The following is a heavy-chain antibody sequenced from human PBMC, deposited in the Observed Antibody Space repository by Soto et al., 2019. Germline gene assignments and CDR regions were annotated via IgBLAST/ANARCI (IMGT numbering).Heavy chain of an antibody. Sequence: SETLSLTCTVSGGSISSSSYYWGWIRQPPGKGLEWIGSIYYSGSTNYNPSLKSRVTISVDTSKNQFSLKLSSVTAADTAVYYCASLEAIFGVVTNPRHYYGMDVWGQGTTVTVSS. J-gene: IGHJ6*02. CDR2: IYYSGST. D-gene: IGHD3-3*01. CDR3: ASLEAIFGVVTNPRHYYGMDV. V-gene: IGHV4-39*07. CDR1: GGSISSSSYY.